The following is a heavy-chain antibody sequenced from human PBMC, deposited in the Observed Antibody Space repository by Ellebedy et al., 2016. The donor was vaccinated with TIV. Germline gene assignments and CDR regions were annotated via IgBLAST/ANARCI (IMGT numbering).Heavy chain of an antibody. J-gene: IGHJ4*02. Sequence: GEFLKISCAASGFTFSRHWMHWIRQAPGKGLVWLSRINGDGGFTSHADFVKGRFTISRDNAKNTLYLQMDSLKAEDTAMYYCSTLSDTGYWGQGTLVTVSS. CDR2: INGDGGFT. V-gene: IGHV3-74*01. CDR1: GFTFSRHW. CDR3: STLSDTGY. D-gene: IGHD2-21*02.